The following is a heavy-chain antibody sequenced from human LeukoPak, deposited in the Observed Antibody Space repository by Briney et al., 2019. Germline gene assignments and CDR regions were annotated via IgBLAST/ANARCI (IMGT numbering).Heavy chain of an antibody. CDR2: IIPIFGTA. CDR1: GGTFSSYA. V-gene: IGHV1-69*05. CDR3: ARDRSWNYEEVPFDY. D-gene: IGHD1-7*01. J-gene: IGHJ4*02. Sequence: SVKVSCKASGGTFSSYAISWVRQAPGQGLEWMGGIIPIFGTANYAQKLQGRVTMTTDTSTSTAYMELRSLRSDDTAVYYCARDRSWNYEEVPFDYWGQGTLVTVSS.